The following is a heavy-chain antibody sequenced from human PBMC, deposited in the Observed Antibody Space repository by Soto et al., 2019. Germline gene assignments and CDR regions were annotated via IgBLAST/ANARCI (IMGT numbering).Heavy chain of an antibody. J-gene: IGHJ4*02. CDR1: VGSLTSYP. CDR3: ARGWGLVS. V-gene: IGHV1-69*01. Sequence: QMEQSGAEVRKPGSSVKVSCKPSVGSLTSYPMAWVRQAPGQGFEWMGGIIPIHGTTEYAQKFQGRVTITADESTNRATLELTGLTSEDPAVYYCARGWGLVSWGQGTLVTVSS. D-gene: IGHD3-16*01. CDR2: IIPIHGTT.